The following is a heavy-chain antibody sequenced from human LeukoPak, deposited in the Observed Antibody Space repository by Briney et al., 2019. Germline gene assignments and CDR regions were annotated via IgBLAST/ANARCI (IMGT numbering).Heavy chain of an antibody. CDR1: GDSVSSNSAA. D-gene: IGHD1-26*01. Sequence: SQTLSLTCAISGDSVSSNSAAWNWIRQSPSRGLEWLGRTYYRSKWYNDYAVSVKSRITINPDTSKNQFSLQLNSVTPEDTAVYYCARGTASSEWELTHGLDIWGQGTMVTVSS. CDR3: ARGTASSEWELTHGLDI. J-gene: IGHJ3*02. V-gene: IGHV6-1*01. CDR2: TYYRSKWYN.